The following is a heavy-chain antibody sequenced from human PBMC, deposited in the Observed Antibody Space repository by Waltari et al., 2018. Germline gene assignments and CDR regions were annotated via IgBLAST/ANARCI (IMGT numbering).Heavy chain of an antibody. D-gene: IGHD2-2*01. J-gene: IGHJ3*02. Sequence: QVQLQESGPGLVKPSETLSLTCTVSSASISSGNYYWNWIRQSPGKGLEWIGSVYYNRNTCYNPSLKSRLTISLDTSKNQFSLKLNSVTAADTAVYYCARGPVVPAARGVFDIWGQGAVVTVSS. V-gene: IGHV4-30-4*08. CDR3: ARGPVVPAARGVFDI. CDR1: SASISSGNYY. CDR2: VYYNRNT.